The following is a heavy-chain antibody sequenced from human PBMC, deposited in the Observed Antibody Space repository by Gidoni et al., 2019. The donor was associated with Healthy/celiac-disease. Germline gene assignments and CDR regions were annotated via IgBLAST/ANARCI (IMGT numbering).Heavy chain of an antibody. Sequence: EVQLLVSGGGLVQPGGSLRISCAASGFTFSSYSMSWVRQAPGKGLEWVSAISGSGGSTYSADSVKGRFTISRDNSKHTLYLQMNSLRAEDTAVYYCAKDRDYGDYLGLGNWFDPWGQGTLVTVSS. V-gene: IGHV3-23*01. D-gene: IGHD4-17*01. CDR2: ISGSGGST. CDR3: AKDRDYGDYLGLGNWFDP. CDR1: GFTFSSYS. J-gene: IGHJ5*02.